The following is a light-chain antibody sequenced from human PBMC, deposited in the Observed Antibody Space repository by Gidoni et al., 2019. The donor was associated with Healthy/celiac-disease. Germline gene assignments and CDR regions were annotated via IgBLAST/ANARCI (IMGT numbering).Light chain of an antibody. CDR3: QQRSNWPRST. Sequence: EIVLTQSPATLSLSPGERATLSCRASQSVSSYLAWSQQKPGQAPRLLIYDASNRATGIPARFSGSGSGTDFTLTISSLEPEDFAVYYCQQRSNWPRSTFGQGTKLEIK. CDR1: QSVSSY. V-gene: IGKV3-11*01. J-gene: IGKJ2*01. CDR2: DAS.